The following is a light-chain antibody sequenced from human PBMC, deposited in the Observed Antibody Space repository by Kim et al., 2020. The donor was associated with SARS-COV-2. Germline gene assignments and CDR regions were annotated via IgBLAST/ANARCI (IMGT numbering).Light chain of an antibody. Sequence: PEERATLSGRARQTIISSYLAWYQQKPGQTPRLLVYGASNRATGIPDRFSGSGSGTDFTLTISRLEPEDFAVYYCQQYGNSPRTFGQGTKVDIK. CDR3: QQYGNSPRT. V-gene: IGKV3-20*01. CDR1: QTIISSY. J-gene: IGKJ1*01. CDR2: GAS.